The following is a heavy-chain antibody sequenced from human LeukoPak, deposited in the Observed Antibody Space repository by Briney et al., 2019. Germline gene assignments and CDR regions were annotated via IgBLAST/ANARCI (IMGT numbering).Heavy chain of an antibody. CDR1: GFTFSSYW. Sequence: GGSLRLSCAASGFTFSSYWMHWVRQPPGKGLVGVSRINSDWSSTSYADSVKGRFTISRDNAKNTLYLQMNSLRAEDTAVYYCARDRVPTGADYWGQGTLVTVSS. J-gene: IGHJ4*02. CDR3: ARDRVPTGADY. D-gene: IGHD5-12*01. CDR2: INSDWSST. V-gene: IGHV3-74*01.